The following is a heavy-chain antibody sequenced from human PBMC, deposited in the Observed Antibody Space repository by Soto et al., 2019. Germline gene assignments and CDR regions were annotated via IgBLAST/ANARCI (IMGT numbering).Heavy chain of an antibody. CDR1: EGTFNSYA. V-gene: IGHV1-69*01. D-gene: IGHD6-13*01. CDR2: IIPFYNTL. J-gene: IGHJ4*02. CDR3: ASGASRWYPYFFDS. Sequence: QAQVVQSGAAVRKPGSSVKVSCKASEGTFNSYAIAWVRRAPGQGLEWMGGIIPFYNTLNYAQKFQDRVTITADDSTNTGYMELSSLRSDDTAVYFCASGASRWYPYFFDSWAQGTLVTVSS.